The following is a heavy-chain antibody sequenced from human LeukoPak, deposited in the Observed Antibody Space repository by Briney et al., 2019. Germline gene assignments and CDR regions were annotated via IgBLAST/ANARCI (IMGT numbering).Heavy chain of an antibody. CDR1: GYTFTSYV. J-gene: IGHJ6*03. V-gene: IGHV1-18*01. Sequence: ASVKVSCKASGYTFTSYVVSWVRQAPGQGLEWMGWISAYNGNTNYAQKVQGRVTMTTDTSTSTAYMELRSLRSDDTAVYYCARGSTVVVPAAPDYYYYYMDVWGKGTTVTVSS. CDR3: ARGSTVVVPAAPDYYYYYMDV. CDR2: ISAYNGNT. D-gene: IGHD2-2*01.